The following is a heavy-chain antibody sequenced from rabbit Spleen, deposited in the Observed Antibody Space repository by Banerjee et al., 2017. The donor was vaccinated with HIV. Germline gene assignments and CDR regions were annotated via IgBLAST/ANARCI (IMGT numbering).Heavy chain of an antibody. CDR3: ARGVYRDTWDGFDL. Sequence: GQLEESGGGLVKPEGSLTLTCKASGVSLNDKDVMCWVRQAPGKGLEWIACINIVTGKSVYASWAKGRFTMSRTSSTTVTLQMTSLTAADTATYFCARGVYRDTWDGFDLWGQGTLVTVS. CDR1: GVSLNDKDV. D-gene: IGHD4-2*01. J-gene: IGHJ3*01. CDR2: INIVTGKS. V-gene: IGHV1S45*01.